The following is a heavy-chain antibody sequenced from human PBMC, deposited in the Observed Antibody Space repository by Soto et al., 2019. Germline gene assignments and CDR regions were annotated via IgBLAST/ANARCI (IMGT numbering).Heavy chain of an antibody. CDR3: TRDIRFGEPDFDY. Sequence: GGSLRLSCAASGVPFSNAWMSWVRQAPGKGLEWVGRIKRKSDGGTTEYAASVKGRFTISRDDSKSIAYLQMNSLKTEDTAVYYCTRDIRFGEPDFDYWGQGTLVTVSS. J-gene: IGHJ4*02. V-gene: IGHV3-15*01. D-gene: IGHD3-10*01. CDR1: GVPFSNAW. CDR2: IKRKSDGGTT.